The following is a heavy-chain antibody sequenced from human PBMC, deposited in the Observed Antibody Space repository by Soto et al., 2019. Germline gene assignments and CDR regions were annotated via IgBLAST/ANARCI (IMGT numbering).Heavy chain of an antibody. CDR1: GFTFSSYG. CDR3: AKHLVAVAGYLHGMDV. J-gene: IGHJ6*02. D-gene: IGHD6-19*01. V-gene: IGHV3-30*18. Sequence: QAQLVESGGGVVQPGRSLRLSCAASGFTFSSYGMHWVRQAPGKGLEWVAVISHDGSNKYFADSVKGRFTISRDNSQNTLSRPMNSLRAEVTAVYYCAKHLVAVAGYLHGMDVWGQGTTVTVSS. CDR2: ISHDGSNK.